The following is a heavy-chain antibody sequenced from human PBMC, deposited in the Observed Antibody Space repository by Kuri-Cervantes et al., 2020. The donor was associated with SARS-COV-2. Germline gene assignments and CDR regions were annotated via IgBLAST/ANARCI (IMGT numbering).Heavy chain of an antibody. D-gene: IGHD6-13*01. CDR1: GGSISSYY. J-gene: IGHJ4*02. V-gene: IGHV4-59*01. CDR2: IYYSGST. Sequence: SESLCLTCTASGGSISSYYWSWFRQPPGKGLEWVGYIYYSGSTNYNPSLKSRVTISVDTSKNQFSLKLSSVTAADTSVYYCARVTDSSSWYYFDYWGQGTLVTVSS. CDR3: ARVTDSSSWYYFDY.